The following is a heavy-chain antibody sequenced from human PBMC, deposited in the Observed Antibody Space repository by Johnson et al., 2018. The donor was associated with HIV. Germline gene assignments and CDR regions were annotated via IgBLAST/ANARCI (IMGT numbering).Heavy chain of an antibody. V-gene: IGHV3-73*01. Sequence: MQLVESGGGLVQPGGSLKLSCAASGFFFSGSAMHWVRQASGKGLEWVGRIRSKANNYATTYAASLKGRFTISRDDSKNTAYLQINSLKTEDTAVYYCSYAFDIWGQGTMVTVSS. CDR1: GFFFSGSA. J-gene: IGHJ3*02. CDR3: SYAFDI. CDR2: IRSKANNYAT.